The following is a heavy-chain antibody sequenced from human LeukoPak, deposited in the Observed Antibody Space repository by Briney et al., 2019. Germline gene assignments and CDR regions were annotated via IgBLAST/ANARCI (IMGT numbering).Heavy chain of an antibody. CDR3: VKELAVAGSIFDY. Sequence: GGSLRLSCAASGFKISNYAMTWVRQAPGKELEWVSTISGADGSTHYADSVKGRFTISRDNSRDTLYLQMKSLTVEDTAVYYCVKELAVAGSIFDYWGQGTLVTVSS. CDR2: ISGADGST. V-gene: IGHV3-23*01. D-gene: IGHD6-19*01. CDR1: GFKISNYA. J-gene: IGHJ4*02.